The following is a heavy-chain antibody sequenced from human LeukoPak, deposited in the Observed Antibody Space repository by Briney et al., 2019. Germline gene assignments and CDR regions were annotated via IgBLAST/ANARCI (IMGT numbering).Heavy chain of an antibody. J-gene: IGHJ3*02. CDR3: ARTLYSSGGDAFDI. Sequence: SVKVSCKASGGTFSSYAISWVRQAPGQGLEWMGRIIPIFGTANYAQKFQGRVTITTDESTSTAYMELSSLRSEDTAVYYCARTLYSSGGDAFDIWGQGTMVTVSS. V-gene: IGHV1-69*05. CDR1: GGTFSSYA. D-gene: IGHD6-19*01. CDR2: IIPIFGTA.